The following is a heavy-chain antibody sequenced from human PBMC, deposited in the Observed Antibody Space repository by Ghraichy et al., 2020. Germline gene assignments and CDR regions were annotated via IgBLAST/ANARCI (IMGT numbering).Heavy chain of an antibody. CDR2: FDPEDGET. CDR3: ATWLYGGNSKMGWYGDYFDY. Sequence: ASVKVSCKVSGYTLTELSMHWVRQAPGKGLEWMGGFDPEDGETIYAQKFQGRVTMTEDTSTDTAYMELSSLRSEDTAVYYCATWLYGGNSKMGWYGDYFDYWGQGTLVTVSS. J-gene: IGHJ4*02. CDR1: GYTLTELS. D-gene: IGHD4-23*01. V-gene: IGHV1-24*01.